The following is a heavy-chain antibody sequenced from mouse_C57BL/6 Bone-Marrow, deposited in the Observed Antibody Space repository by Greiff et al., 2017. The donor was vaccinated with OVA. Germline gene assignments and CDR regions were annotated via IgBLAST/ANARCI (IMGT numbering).Heavy chain of an antibody. CDR3: ARCGSSGPAWFAY. CDR2: IYPGDGDT. Sequence: QVQLKESGAELVKPGASVKISCKASGYAFSSYWMNWVKQRPGKGLEWIGQIYPGDGDTNYNGKFKGKATLTADKSSSTAYMQLSSLTSEDSAVYFCARCGSSGPAWFAYWGQGTLVTVSA. J-gene: IGHJ3*01. D-gene: IGHD3-2*02. V-gene: IGHV1-80*01. CDR1: GYAFSSYW.